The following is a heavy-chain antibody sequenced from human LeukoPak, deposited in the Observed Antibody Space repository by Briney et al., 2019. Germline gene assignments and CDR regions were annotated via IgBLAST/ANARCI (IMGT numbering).Heavy chain of an antibody. CDR1: GFTFSSYA. Sequence: PGGSLRLSCAASGFTFSSYAMSWVRQAPGKGLEWVSVIYSGGSTYYADSVKGRFTISRDNSKNTLYLQMNSLRAEDTAVYYCARAYQRLGELSLPNYWGQGTLVTVSS. J-gene: IGHJ4*02. CDR3: ARAYQRLGELSLPNY. CDR2: IYSGGST. D-gene: IGHD3-16*02. V-gene: IGHV3-53*01.